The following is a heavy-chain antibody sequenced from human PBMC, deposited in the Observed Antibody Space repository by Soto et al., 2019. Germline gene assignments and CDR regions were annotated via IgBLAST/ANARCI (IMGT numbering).Heavy chain of an antibody. J-gene: IGHJ6*02. CDR2: IIPIFGTA. CDR3: ARAISVRGDDYYYYGMDV. Sequence: SVKVSCKASGGTFSSYAISWLRQAPGQGLEWMGGIIPIFGTANYAQKFQGRVTITADESTSTAYMELSSLRSEDTAVYYCARAISVRGDDYYYYGMDVWGQGTTVTVSS. CDR1: GGTFSSYA. V-gene: IGHV1-69*13. D-gene: IGHD3-10*01.